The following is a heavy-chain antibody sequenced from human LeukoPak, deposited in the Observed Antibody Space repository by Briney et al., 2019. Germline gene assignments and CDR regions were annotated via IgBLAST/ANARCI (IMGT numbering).Heavy chain of an antibody. D-gene: IGHD2-15*01. Sequence: ASVKVSCKASGYTFTSYGISWVRQAPGQGLEWMGWISAYNGNTNYAQKLQGRVTMTTDTSTSTAYMELRSLRSDDTAVYYCARDSGDIVVVVAATRSDHFDCWGQGTLVTVSS. CDR2: ISAYNGNT. J-gene: IGHJ4*02. CDR1: GYTFTSYG. V-gene: IGHV1-18*01. CDR3: ARDSGDIVVVVAATRSDHFDC.